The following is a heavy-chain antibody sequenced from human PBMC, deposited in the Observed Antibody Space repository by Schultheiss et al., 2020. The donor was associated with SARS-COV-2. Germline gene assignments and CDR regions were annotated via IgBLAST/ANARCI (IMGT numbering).Heavy chain of an antibody. V-gene: IGHV4-30-4*01. CDR1: GGSISSYY. J-gene: IGHJ2*01. D-gene: IGHD3-22*01. CDR3: ARDRLVLSFDL. Sequence: SETLSLTCTVSGGSISSYYWSWIRQPPGKGLEWIGYIYYSGSTYYNPSLKSRVTISVDTSKNQFSLKLSSVTAADTAVYYCARDRLVLSFDLWGRGTLVTVSS. CDR2: IYYSGST.